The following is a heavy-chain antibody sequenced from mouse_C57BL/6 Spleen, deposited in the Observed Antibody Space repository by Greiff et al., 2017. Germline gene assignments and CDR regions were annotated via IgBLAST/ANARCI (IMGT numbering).Heavy chain of an antibody. CDR3: AAYSNDAMDD. D-gene: IGHD2-12*01. J-gene: IGHJ4*01. Sequence: QVQLQQSGAELARPGASVKLSCKASGYTFTSYGISWVKQRTGQGLEWIGEIYPRSGNTYYNEKFKGKATLTADKSSSTAYMELRSLTSEDAAVYFCAAYSNDAMDDWGQGTSVTVSS. V-gene: IGHV1-81*01. CDR2: IYPRSGNT. CDR1: GYTFTSYG.